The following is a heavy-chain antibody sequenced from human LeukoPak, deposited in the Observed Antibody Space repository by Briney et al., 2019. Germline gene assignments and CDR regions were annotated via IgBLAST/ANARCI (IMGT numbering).Heavy chain of an antibody. V-gene: IGHV1-46*04. J-gene: IGHJ3*02. CDR2: INPSGGST. D-gene: IGHD3-22*01. Sequence: ASVKVSCKASGYTFTSYYMHWVRQAPGQGLEWMGMINPSGGSTSYAQKLQGRVTMTRDTSTSTVHMELSSLRSEDTAVYYCARATYYYDSSGYYDAFDIWGQGTMVTVSS. CDR1: GYTFTSYY. CDR3: ARATYYYDSSGYYDAFDI.